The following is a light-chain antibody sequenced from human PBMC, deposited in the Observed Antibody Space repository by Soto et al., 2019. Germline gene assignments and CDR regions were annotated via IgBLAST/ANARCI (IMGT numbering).Light chain of an antibody. Sequence: DIVMTQSPESLAVSLGERATINCKSSQSVLYSSKNKNYLDWYQQKPGQPPKLLIYWAAARESGVPARFCGSGSWAKFSLIISSRQTEDVAVYYCQQHYSTSWSFGQGTKVEIK. CDR3: QQHYSTSWS. CDR1: QSVLYSSKNKNY. V-gene: IGKV4-1*01. J-gene: IGKJ1*01. CDR2: WAA.